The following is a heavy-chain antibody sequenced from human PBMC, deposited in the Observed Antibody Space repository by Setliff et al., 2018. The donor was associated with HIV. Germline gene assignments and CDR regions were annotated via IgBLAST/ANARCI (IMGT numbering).Heavy chain of an antibody. CDR2: IYYSGST. CDR1: GGSISSGGYY. D-gene: IGHD3-16*01. J-gene: IGHJ5*02. V-gene: IGHV4-31*01. CDR3: ARKGNVGGWFDP. Sequence: SETLSLTCTVSGGSISSGGYYWSWIRQHPGKGLEWIGYIYYSGSTYYNPSLKSLVTISVDTSKNQFSLKLSSVTAADTAVYYCARKGNVGGWFDPWGQGTLVTVSS.